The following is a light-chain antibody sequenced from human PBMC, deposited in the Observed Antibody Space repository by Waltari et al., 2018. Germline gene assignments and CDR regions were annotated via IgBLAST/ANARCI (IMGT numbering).Light chain of an antibody. V-gene: IGLV3-19*01. CDR1: SLRSDY. Sequence: SSELTQDPAVSVALVQTVTITCQGDSLRSDYASGYQQKPGQAPVLVLVGKYNRPAGGPARFHGATSGHTSFLHITGAQAEDEAEYYCNSRESSGDHLIFGGGTRLTVL. CDR2: GKY. J-gene: IGLJ2*01. CDR3: NSRESSGDHLI.